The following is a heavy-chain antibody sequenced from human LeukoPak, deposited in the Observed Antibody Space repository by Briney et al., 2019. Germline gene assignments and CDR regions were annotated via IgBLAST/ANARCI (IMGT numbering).Heavy chain of an antibody. CDR2: IRSKAYGGTT. CDR3: TRDRSGDCYSGRCYYYGMDV. D-gene: IGHD2-21*02. Sequence: PGGSLRLSCTASGFTFGDYAMSWVRQAPGRGLEWVGFIRSKAYGGTTEYAASVKGRFTISRDDSKSIAYLQMNSLKTEDTAVYYCTRDRSGDCYSGRCYYYGMDVWGQGTTVTVSS. CDR1: GFTFGDYA. J-gene: IGHJ6*02. V-gene: IGHV3-49*04.